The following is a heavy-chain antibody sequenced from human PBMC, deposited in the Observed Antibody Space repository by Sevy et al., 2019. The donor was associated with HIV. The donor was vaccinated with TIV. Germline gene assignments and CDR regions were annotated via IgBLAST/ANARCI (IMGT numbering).Heavy chain of an antibody. Sequence: GGSLRLSCAASGFTFSDYYMSWIRQAPGKGLEWASYISSSGSTIYYADSVKRRFTISRDNAKNSLYLQMNSLRAEDTAVYYCARALAGPRLHYYYGMDVWGQGTTVTVSS. V-gene: IGHV3-11*01. CDR1: GFTFSDYY. CDR3: ARALAGPRLHYYYGMDV. J-gene: IGHJ6*02. D-gene: IGHD6-19*01. CDR2: ISSSGSTI.